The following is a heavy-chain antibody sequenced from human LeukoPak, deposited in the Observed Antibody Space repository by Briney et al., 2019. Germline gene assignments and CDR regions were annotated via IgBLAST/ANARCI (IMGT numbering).Heavy chain of an antibody. CDR2: IKQDGSEK. D-gene: IGHD4-23*01. CDR3: ARGRAGWKPYNWFDP. J-gene: IGHJ5*02. CDR1: GFTFSSYW. Sequence: GVSLRLSCAASGFTFSSYWMSWVRQAPGKGLEWVANIKQDGSEKCYVDSVKGRFTISRDNAKNSLYLQMNSLRAEDTAVYYCARGRAGWKPYNWFDPWGQGTLVTVSS. V-gene: IGHV3-7*01.